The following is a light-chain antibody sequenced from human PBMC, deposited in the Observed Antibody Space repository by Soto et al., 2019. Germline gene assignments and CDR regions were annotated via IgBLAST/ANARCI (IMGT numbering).Light chain of an antibody. CDR2: GNT. V-gene: IGLV1-40*01. J-gene: IGLJ3*02. CDR1: SSNIGAGYD. Sequence: QSVLTQPPSVSGATGQRVTISCTGSSSNIGAGYDVHWYQQLPGTAPKLLIYGNTNRPSGVPDRFSGSKSGTSASLAISRLQAEDESDYFCQSYDSSLSGSVFGGGTKGTVL. CDR3: QSYDSSLSGSV.